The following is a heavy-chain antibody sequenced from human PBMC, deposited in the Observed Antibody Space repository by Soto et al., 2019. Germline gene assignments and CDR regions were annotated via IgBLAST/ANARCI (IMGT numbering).Heavy chain of an antibody. CDR3: VKDHCGGDCYSNPYFDY. D-gene: IGHD2-21*02. J-gene: IGHJ4*02. V-gene: IGHV3-33*06. CDR1: GFTFSTYG. CDR2: IWYDGSKK. Sequence: GSLRLSCAASGFTFSTYGIHWVRQAPGKGLEWLAVIWYDGSKKYYADSVQGRFTISRDNSKNTGYLQMNSLRAEDTAVYYCVKDHCGGDCYSNPYFDYWGQGT.